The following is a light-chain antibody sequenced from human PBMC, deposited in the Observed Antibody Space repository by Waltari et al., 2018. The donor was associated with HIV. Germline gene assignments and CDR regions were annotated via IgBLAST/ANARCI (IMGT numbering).Light chain of an antibody. Sequence: VLTQSPDTLSLSPGERATLSCRASQSGKTKSLVWYQQKVGQAPRLLIYGESTRATGIPRMFSGSGSGTYFTLTITRLEAEDSAVYYCQQYVGSFAFGQGTKLEIK. J-gene: IGKJ2*01. CDR1: QSGKTKS. CDR3: QQYVGSFA. CDR2: GES. V-gene: IGKV3-20*01.